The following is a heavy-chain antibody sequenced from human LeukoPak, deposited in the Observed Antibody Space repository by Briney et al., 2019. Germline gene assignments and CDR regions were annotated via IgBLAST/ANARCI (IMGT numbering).Heavy chain of an antibody. Sequence: SETLSLTCTVSGGSVSSGSYYWSWIRRPPGKGLEWIGYIYYLGSTNYNPSLKSRVTISADTSKNQFSLKVRSVTAADTAVYYCARGGSQLLMLEIWGQGTMVTVSS. CDR3: ARGGSQLLMLEI. J-gene: IGHJ3*02. V-gene: IGHV4-61*01. CDR1: GGSVSSGSYY. D-gene: IGHD2-2*01. CDR2: IYYLGST.